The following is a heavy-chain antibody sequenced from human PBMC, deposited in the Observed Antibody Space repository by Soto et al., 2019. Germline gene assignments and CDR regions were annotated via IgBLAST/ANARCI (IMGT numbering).Heavy chain of an antibody. CDR1: GGSINDYY. Sequence: SETLSLTCTVSGGSINDYYWSWIRQPPGRGLEWIGYIYNGGTTNYNPSLKSRITISVDTSKNQFSLKMTSVTAADTAVYYCARAVTVVWFEPWGEGTLVTVTS. D-gene: IGHD4-17*01. CDR2: IYNGGTT. V-gene: IGHV4-59*08. J-gene: IGHJ5*02. CDR3: ARAVTVVWFEP.